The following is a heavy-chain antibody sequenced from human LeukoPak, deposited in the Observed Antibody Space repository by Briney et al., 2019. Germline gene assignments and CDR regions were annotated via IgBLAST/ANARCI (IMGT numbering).Heavy chain of an antibody. CDR3: ARDSGSWYDAFDI. CDR1: GFTFSSYS. D-gene: IGHD6-13*01. V-gene: IGHV3-21*04. Sequence: GGSLRLSCATSGFTFSSYSMNWVRQAPGKGLEWVSSISSSSSYIYYADSVKGRFTISRDNAKNSLYLQMNSLRAEDTAVYYCARDSGSWYDAFDIWGQGTMVTVSS. J-gene: IGHJ3*02. CDR2: ISSSSSYI.